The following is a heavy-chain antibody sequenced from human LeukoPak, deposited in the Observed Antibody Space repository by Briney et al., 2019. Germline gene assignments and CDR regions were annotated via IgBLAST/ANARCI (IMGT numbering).Heavy chain of an antibody. J-gene: IGHJ4*02. CDR3: ARDNAEIAAAGILLGDY. Sequence: GASVKVSCKASGYTFTSYGISWVRQAPGQGLEWMGWISAYNGNTNYAQKLQGRVTMTTDTSTSTAYMELRSLRSDDTAVYYCARDNAEIAAAGILLGDYWGQGTLVTVSS. CDR2: ISAYNGNT. CDR1: GYTFTSYG. D-gene: IGHD6-13*01. V-gene: IGHV1-18*01.